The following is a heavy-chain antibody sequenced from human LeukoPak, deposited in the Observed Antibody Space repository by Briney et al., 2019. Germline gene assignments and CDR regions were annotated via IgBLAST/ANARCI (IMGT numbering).Heavy chain of an antibody. CDR1: GFTFSSYS. V-gene: IGHV3-21*01. CDR2: IDFTSRYI. J-gene: IGHJ4*02. D-gene: IGHD6-19*01. Sequence: GGSLRLSCAASGFTFSSYSMNWVRQAPGKGLEWVSSIDFTSRYIYNADSVKGRFTTSRDNAKNSLDLQMNSLKVEDTAVYYCVAGSGWRFDYWGQGTLVTVSS. CDR3: VAGSGWRFDY.